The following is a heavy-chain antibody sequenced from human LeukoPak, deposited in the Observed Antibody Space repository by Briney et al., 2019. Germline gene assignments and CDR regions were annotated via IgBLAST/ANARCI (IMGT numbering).Heavy chain of an antibody. CDR2: INLKSGST. Sequence: ASVKVSCKASGYTFIGYYMHWVRQAPGQGLEWMGRINLKSGSTNYAQKFQGRVTMTRDTSISTAYMEMTRLRYDDTAVYYCAKEGFDSWGQGTLVTVSS. CDR1: GYTFIGYY. V-gene: IGHV1-2*06. CDR3: AKEGFDS. J-gene: IGHJ4*02.